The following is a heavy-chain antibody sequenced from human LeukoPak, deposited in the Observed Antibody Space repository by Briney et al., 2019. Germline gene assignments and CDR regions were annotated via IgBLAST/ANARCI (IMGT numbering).Heavy chain of an antibody. J-gene: IGHJ4*02. Sequence: SETLSLTCAVYGGSFSGYYWSWIRQPPGKGLEWIGEINHSGSTNYNPSLKSRVTISVDTSKNQFSLKLSSVTAADTAVYYCASVERGSSSPTLDYWGQGTLVTVSS. CDR2: INHSGST. CDR3: ASVERGSSSPTLDY. V-gene: IGHV4-34*01. D-gene: IGHD6-13*01. CDR1: GGSFSGYY.